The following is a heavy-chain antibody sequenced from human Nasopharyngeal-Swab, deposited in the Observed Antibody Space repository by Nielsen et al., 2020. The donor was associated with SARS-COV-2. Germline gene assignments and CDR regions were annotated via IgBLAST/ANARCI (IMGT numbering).Heavy chain of an antibody. J-gene: IGHJ4*02. D-gene: IGHD3/OR15-3a*01. CDR2: ISSAGTTM. Sequence: GGSLRLSCAASGFSFSDYYISWIRQAPGKGLEWVSYISSAGTTMYYADPVKGRFTIPRDNAKNSLFLEMNSLRAEDTAVYYCARGLRGRTDFDYWGQGTLVTVSP. CDR1: GFSFSDYY. V-gene: IGHV3-11*01. CDR3: ARGLRGRTDFDY.